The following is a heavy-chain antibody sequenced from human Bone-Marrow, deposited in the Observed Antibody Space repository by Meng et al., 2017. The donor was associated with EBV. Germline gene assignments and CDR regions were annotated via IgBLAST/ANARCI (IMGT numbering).Heavy chain of an antibody. CDR2: IYHSGST. CDR3: ARDYYGYNYFDY. Sequence: QVRLQESGPGLVKPSGTLAITRDVSGDSIGSSHWWSWVRQPPGKGLEWIGKIYHSGSTSYNPSLRSRVTISVDKSKSQFSLKLTSVTAADTAVYYCARDYYGYNYFDYWGQGTLVTVSS. J-gene: IGHJ4*02. D-gene: IGHD3-22*01. V-gene: IGHV4-4*02. CDR1: GDSIGSSHW.